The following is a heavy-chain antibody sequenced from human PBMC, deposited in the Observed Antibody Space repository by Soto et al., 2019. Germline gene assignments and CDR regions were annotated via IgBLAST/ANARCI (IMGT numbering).Heavy chain of an antibody. CDR2: IYYSGTT. J-gene: IGHJ4*02. D-gene: IGHD6-6*01. CDR1: CYSMSSSNW. Sequence: NPSGTLSLSCAVCCYSMSSSNWWGWIRQPPGKGLECIGYIYYSGTTYYNPSLKSRVTMSVDTSKNQFSLKLTSVTAADTAVYYCAAPPRYWGQGTLVTVSS. V-gene: IGHV4-28*01. CDR3: AAPPRY.